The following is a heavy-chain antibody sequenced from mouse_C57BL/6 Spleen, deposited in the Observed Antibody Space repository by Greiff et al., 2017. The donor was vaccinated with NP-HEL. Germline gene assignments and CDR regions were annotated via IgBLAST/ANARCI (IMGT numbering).Heavy chain of an antibody. V-gene: IGHV1-15*01. CDR3: TRSFAY. CDR1: GYTFTDYE. J-gene: IGHJ3*01. Sequence: VKLVESGAELVRPGASVTLSCKASGYTFTDYEMHWVKQTPVHGLEWIGAIDPETGGTAYNQKFKGKAILTADKSSSTAYMELRSLTSEDSAVYYCTRSFAYWGQGTLVTVSA. CDR2: IDPETGGT.